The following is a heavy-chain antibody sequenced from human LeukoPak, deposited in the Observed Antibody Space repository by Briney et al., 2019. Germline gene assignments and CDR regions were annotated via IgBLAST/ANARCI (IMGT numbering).Heavy chain of an antibody. Sequence: GRSLRLSCAASGFTFSAYAMHWVRQAPGKGLEWVALIWCDGGNMYYADSVQGRFTISRDNSRDTLYLQMNSLRVEDTAVYYCAKTATNWYLDSWGQGTLVTVSS. D-gene: IGHD1-1*01. J-gene: IGHJ4*02. CDR1: GFTFSAYA. CDR2: IWCDGGNM. V-gene: IGHV3-33*06. CDR3: AKTATNWYLDS.